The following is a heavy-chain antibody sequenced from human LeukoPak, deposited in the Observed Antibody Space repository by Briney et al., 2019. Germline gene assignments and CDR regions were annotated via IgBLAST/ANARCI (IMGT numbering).Heavy chain of an antibody. CDR2: INSDGSST. J-gene: IGHJ4*02. CDR3: ARARWSSGPWREFDY. V-gene: IGHV3-74*01. CDR1: GFTFSSYW. Sequence: PGGSLRLSCAASGFTFSSYWMHWVRQAPGKGLVWVSRINSDGSSTSYADSVKGRFTISRDNAKNTLYLQMNSLRAEDTAVYYCARARWSSGPWREFDYWGQGTLVTVSS. D-gene: IGHD3-22*01.